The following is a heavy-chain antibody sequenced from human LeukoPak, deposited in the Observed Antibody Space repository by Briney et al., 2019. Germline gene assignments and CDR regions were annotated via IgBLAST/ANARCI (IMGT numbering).Heavy chain of an antibody. Sequence: SVKVSCKASGGTFSSYAISWVRQAPGQGLEWMGTIIPIFGTANYAQKFQGRVTITTDGSTSTAYVELSSLRSEDTAVYYCAVSRADSSGYYSDYWGQGTLVTVSS. CDR2: IIPIFGTA. V-gene: IGHV1-69*05. CDR3: AVSRADSSGYYSDY. D-gene: IGHD3-22*01. J-gene: IGHJ4*02. CDR1: GGTFSSYA.